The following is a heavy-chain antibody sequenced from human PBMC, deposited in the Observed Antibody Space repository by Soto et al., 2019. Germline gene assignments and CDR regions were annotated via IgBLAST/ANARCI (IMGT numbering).Heavy chain of an antibody. V-gene: IGHV1-69*13. D-gene: IGHD3-9*01. CDR1: GGTFSSYA. Sequence: ASVKVSCKASGGTFSSYAISWVRQAPGQGLEWMGGIIPIFGTANYAQKFQGRVTITADESTSTAYMELSSLRSEDTAVYYCARDRVDPRNYYDNLDILTGYPGYYYYYGMDVWGQGTTVTVSS. CDR2: IIPIFGTA. J-gene: IGHJ6*02. CDR3: ARDRVDPRNYYDNLDILTGYPGYYYYYGMDV.